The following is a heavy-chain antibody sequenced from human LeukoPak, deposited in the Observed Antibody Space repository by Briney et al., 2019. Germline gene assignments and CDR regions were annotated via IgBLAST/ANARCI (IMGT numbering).Heavy chain of an antibody. CDR2: IYTSGST. D-gene: IGHD3-22*01. J-gene: IGHJ4*02. CDR1: GGSISSYY. CDR3: ARDRPVYDSSGYYYRDLDY. Sequence: PSETLSLTCTVSGGSISSYYWGWIRQPAGKGLEWIGRIYTSGSTNYDPSLKSRVTMSVDTPKNQFSLKLSSVTAADTAVYYCARDRPVYDSSGYYYRDLDYWGQGTLVTVSS. V-gene: IGHV4-4*07.